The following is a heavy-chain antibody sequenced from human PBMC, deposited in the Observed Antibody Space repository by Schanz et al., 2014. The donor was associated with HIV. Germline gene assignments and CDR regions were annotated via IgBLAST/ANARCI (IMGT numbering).Heavy chain of an antibody. Sequence: QVQLVQSGAEVKKPGASVKVSCKASGYTFTSYGISWVRQAPGQGLEWMGWISAYDGNTNYAQKFQGRVTMTTDTSRYPAYMELGSLRSDDTAVYYCARGDRDDFWSGAAIWGQGTLVTVSS. CDR3: ARGDRDDFWSGAAI. V-gene: IGHV1-18*01. CDR1: GYTFTSYG. CDR2: ISAYDGNT. D-gene: IGHD3-3*01. J-gene: IGHJ4*02.